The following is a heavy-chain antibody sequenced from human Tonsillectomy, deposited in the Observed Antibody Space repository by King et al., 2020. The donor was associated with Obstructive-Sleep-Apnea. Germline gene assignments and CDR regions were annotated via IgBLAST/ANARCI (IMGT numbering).Heavy chain of an antibody. CDR3: ARDHYDGAGGHYYGMDV. CDR2: ISYDGSNK. V-gene: IGHV3-30*04. D-gene: IGHD3-10*01. J-gene: IGHJ6*02. CDR1: GFTFSSYA. Sequence: QVQLVESGGGVVQPGRSLRLSCAASGFTFSSYAMHWVRQAPGKGLEWVAVISYDGSNKYYADSVKGRFTISRDNSKNTLYLQMNSLRAWDTAVYYCARDHYDGAGGHYYGMDVWGQGTTVTVSS.